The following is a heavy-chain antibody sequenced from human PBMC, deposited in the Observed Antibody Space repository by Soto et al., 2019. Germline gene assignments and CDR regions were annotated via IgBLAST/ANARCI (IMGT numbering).Heavy chain of an antibody. CDR1: GDSVSSNSAA. J-gene: IGHJ6*02. Sequence: SQTLSLTCAISGDSVSSNSAAWNWIRQSPSRGLEWLGRTYYRSKWYNDYAVSVKSRITINPDTSKNQFSLQLNSVTPEDTAVYYCARDTSRQLWPHYYYYCGMDVWGQGTTVTVSS. CDR3: ARDTSRQLWPHYYYYCGMDV. V-gene: IGHV6-1*01. D-gene: IGHD5-18*01. CDR2: TYYRSKWYN.